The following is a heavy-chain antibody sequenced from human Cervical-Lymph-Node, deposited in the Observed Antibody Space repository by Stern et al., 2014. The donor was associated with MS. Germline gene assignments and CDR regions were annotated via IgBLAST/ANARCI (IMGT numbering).Heavy chain of an antibody. J-gene: IGHJ3*02. V-gene: IGHV1-18*01. CDR2: IIHSNGST. Sequence: VQLVQSGAEVKKPGASVKVSCKASGYNFTSYGISWVRQAPGQGLAWMGWIIHSNGSTNYSQKLQGRVTMTTDTSTSTAYMELRSLRSDDTAVYYCARGLLGSENAFDIWGQGTMVTVSS. CDR3: ARGLLGSENAFDI. D-gene: IGHD2-15*01. CDR1: GYNFTSYG.